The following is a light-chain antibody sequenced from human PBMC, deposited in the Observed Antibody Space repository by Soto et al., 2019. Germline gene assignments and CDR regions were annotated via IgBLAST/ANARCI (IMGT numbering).Light chain of an antibody. CDR3: QQYNVWPLT. J-gene: IGKJ4*01. V-gene: IGKV3-15*01. CDR2: VAS. CDR1: QSVSSN. Sequence: EIVMTQSPATLSVSPGERATLSCRASQSVSSNLAWYQQKPGQTPKLLIYVASTRATCIPARFSGSGSVTEFTLTINSLQSEDFAVYYCQQYNVWPLTFGGGTKVEFK.